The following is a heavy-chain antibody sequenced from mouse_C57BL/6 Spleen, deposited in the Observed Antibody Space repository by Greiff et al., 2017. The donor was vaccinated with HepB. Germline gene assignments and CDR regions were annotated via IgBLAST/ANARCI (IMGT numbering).Heavy chain of an antibody. CDR3: TAPYYYGHYSAMDY. CDR1: GFNIKDYY. D-gene: IGHD1-1*01. V-gene: IGHV14-1*01. Sequence: EVQLQQSGAELVRPGASVKLSCTASGFNIKDYYMHWVKQRPEQGLEWIGRIDPEDGDTEYAPKFQGKATMTADTSSNTAYLQLSSLTSEDTAVYYVTAPYYYGHYSAMDYWGQGTSVTVSS. J-gene: IGHJ4*01. CDR2: IDPEDGDT.